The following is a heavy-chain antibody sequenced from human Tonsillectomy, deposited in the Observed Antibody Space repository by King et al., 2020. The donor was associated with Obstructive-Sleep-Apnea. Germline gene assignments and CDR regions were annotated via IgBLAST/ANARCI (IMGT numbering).Heavy chain of an antibody. D-gene: IGHD1-1*01. CDR2: MRHDGSFK. V-gene: IGHV3-30*02. J-gene: IGHJ6*02. CDR3: AKDLTGVGISPYYYYYAMDV. Sequence: QVQLVESGGGVVQPGGSLRLSCAASGFSFSNYGMHWVRQAPGKGLEWVTFMRHDGSFKYYADSAKGRFTISRDTSKSTLYLQMNSLRAEDTAVYYCAKDLTGVGISPYYYYYAMDVWGQGTTVTVSS. CDR1: GFSFSNYG.